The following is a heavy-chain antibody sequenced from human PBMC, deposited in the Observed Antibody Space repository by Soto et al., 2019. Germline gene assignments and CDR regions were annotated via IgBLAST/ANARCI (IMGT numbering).Heavy chain of an antibody. J-gene: IGHJ3*02. V-gene: IGHV4-59*01. CDR2: IYYSGST. Sequence: ETLSLTCTVSGGSMSSYYWSWIRQPPGKGLEWIGFIYYSGSTNYNPSLKSRVTISVDTSKNQFSLKLSSVTAADTAVYYCAREGGVVLGAFDIWGQGTMVTVSS. CDR1: GGSMSSYY. CDR3: AREGGVVLGAFDI. D-gene: IGHD2-15*01.